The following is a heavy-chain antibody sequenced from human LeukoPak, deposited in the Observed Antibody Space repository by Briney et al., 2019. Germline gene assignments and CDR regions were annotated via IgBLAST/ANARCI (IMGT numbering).Heavy chain of an antibody. CDR2: IRSKAYGGTT. V-gene: IGHV3-49*03. CDR3: TRVRYSSGEGPRGAFDI. D-gene: IGHD6-19*01. J-gene: IGHJ3*02. Sequence: GGSLRLSCTASGFTFGDYAMSWFRQAPGKGLEWVGFIRSKAYGGTTEYAASVKGRFTISRDDSKGIAYLQMNSLKTEDTAVYYCTRVRYSSGEGPRGAFDIWGQGTMVTVSS. CDR1: GFTFGDYA.